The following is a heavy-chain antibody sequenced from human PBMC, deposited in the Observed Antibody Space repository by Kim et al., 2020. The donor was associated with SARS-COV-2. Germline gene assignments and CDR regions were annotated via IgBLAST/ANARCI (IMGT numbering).Heavy chain of an antibody. D-gene: IGHD2-15*01. Sequence: GGSLRLSCAASGFTFSSYGMHWVRQAPGKGLEWVAVISYDGSNKYYADSVKGRFTISRDNSKNTLYLQMNSLRAEDTAVYYCAKIIEGVVVVAHDAFDIWGQGTMVTVSS. J-gene: IGHJ3*02. V-gene: IGHV3-30*18. CDR1: GFTFSSYG. CDR2: ISYDGSNK. CDR3: AKIIEGVVVVAHDAFDI.